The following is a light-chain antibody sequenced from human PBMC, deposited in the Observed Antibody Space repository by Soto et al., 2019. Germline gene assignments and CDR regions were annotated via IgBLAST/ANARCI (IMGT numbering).Light chain of an antibody. CDR1: QSVTNN. V-gene: IGKV3-15*01. CDR2: GAS. J-gene: IGKJ1*01. Sequence: EIVLTQSPGTLSVSPWERATLSCRASQSVTNNLAWYQQKPGQAPRLLIYGASTRTIAIPARFSGSGSGTDFTLTISSLQSEDFAVYYCQQYNNWPRTFGQGTKVDIK. CDR3: QQYNNWPRT.